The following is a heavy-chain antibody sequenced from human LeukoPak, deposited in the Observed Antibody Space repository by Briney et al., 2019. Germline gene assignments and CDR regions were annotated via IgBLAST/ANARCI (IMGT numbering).Heavy chain of an antibody. J-gene: IGHJ4*02. D-gene: IGHD6-19*01. V-gene: IGHV3-23*01. Sequence: GGSLRLSCAASGFMFTTYAMSWVRQAPGKGLEWVSAIGGDGGRTYYADSVKGRFTISRDNSKDTAFLQMNSLRADDTAVYYCAKASRQGAVASPLDYWGQGTLVTVSS. CDR2: IGGDGGRT. CDR1: GFMFTTYA. CDR3: AKASRQGAVASPLDY.